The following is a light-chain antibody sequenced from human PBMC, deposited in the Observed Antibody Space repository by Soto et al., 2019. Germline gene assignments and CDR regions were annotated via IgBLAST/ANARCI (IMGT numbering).Light chain of an antibody. J-gene: IGKJ4*01. Sequence: EIVLTQSPGTLSLSPGETATLSCRASETVGNNYLAWYVQRPGQAPSLLIFGASNRAAGIPDRFSGSGSGTDFTLTISRLEPEDFAVYYCQQYGTSLVTFSGGTKVEIK. CDR3: QQYGTSLVT. V-gene: IGKV3-20*01. CDR1: ETVGNNY. CDR2: GAS.